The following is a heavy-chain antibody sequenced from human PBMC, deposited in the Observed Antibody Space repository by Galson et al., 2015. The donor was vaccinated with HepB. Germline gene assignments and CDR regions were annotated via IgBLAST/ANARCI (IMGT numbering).Heavy chain of an antibody. CDR1: GDSVSNNNAA. D-gene: IGHD5/OR15-5a*01. V-gene: IGHV6-1*01. CDR2: TYYRAKWYS. Sequence: CAISGDSVSNNNAAWYWIRQSPSRGLEWLGRTYYRAKWYSDYAVSVRSRITINADTSKNQFSLFLNSVTPEDTAVYYCARVSGTIYYYGMDAWGQGTTVTVS. J-gene: IGHJ6*02. CDR3: ARVSGTIYYYGMDA.